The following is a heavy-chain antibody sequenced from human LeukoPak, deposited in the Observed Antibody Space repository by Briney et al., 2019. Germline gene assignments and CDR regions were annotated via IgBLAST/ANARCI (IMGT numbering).Heavy chain of an antibody. D-gene: IGHD3-22*01. CDR3: ARGGDDSSGYYYYYYYYMDV. CDR1: GDSISSGSYY. CDR2: IYTSGST. J-gene: IGHJ6*03. Sequence: PSQTLSLTCTVSGDSISSGSYYWSWIRQPAGKGLEWMGHIYTSGSTNYNPSLKSRVTISVDTSKNQFSLKLSSVTAADTAVYYCARGGDDSSGYYYYYYYYMDVWGKGTTVTVSS. V-gene: IGHV4-61*09.